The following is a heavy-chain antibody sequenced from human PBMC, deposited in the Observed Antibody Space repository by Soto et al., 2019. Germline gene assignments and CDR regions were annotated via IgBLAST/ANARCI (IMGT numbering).Heavy chain of an antibody. Sequence: QITLKESGPTLVKPTQTLTLTCTFSGFSLSTRGAGVGWIRQPPGKALEWLALIYWDDDQRYSPSLKSRLTITKDSSKNQVVLTMTNRDPVDTATYFCAHRGSGCYTYDYWGQGTLVTVSS. CDR1: GFSLSTRGAG. J-gene: IGHJ4*02. CDR3: AHRGSGCYTYDY. V-gene: IGHV2-5*02. D-gene: IGHD3-10*01. CDR2: IYWDDDQ.